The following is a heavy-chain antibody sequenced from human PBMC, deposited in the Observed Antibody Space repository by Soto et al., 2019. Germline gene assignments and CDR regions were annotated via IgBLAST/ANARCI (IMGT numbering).Heavy chain of an antibody. V-gene: IGHV4-34*01. CDR2: INHSGST. CDR1: GGSFSGYY. J-gene: IGHJ1*01. Sequence: SETLSLTCAVYGGSFSGYYWSWIRQPPGKGLEWIGEINHSGSTNYNPSLKSRVTISVDTSKNQFSLKLSSVTAADTAVYYCGRDLDYGDSGRRYFQHWGQGTLVTVSS. CDR3: GRDLDYGDSGRRYFQH. D-gene: IGHD4-17*01.